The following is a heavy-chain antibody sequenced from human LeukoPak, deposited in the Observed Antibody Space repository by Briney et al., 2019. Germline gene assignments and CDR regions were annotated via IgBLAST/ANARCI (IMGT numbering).Heavy chain of an antibody. V-gene: IGHV4-38-2*02. D-gene: IGHD6-19*01. CDR1: GYSISSGYY. CDR2: IYHSGST. J-gene: IGHJ6*03. CDR3: AVGQVAVAGYYYYYYYMDV. Sequence: SETLSLTCTVSGYSISSGYYWGWLRQPPGKGLEWIGSIYHSGSTYYNPSLKSRVTISVDTSKNQFSLKLSSVTAADTAVYYCAVGQVAVAGYYYYYYYMDVWGKGTTVTVSS.